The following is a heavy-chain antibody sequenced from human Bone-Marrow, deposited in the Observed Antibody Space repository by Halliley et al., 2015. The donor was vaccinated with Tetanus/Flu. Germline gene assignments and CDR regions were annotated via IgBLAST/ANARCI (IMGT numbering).Heavy chain of an antibody. CDR1: GVSLTSSGYY. V-gene: IGHV4-39*01. CDR2: LYYSGST. CDR3: AGHYRHWLFGY. Sequence: TLSLTCTVSGVSLTSSGYYWGWIRQPPGKGLEWIGSLYYSGSTYYNPSLKSRVSISVDTSKNHLSLNLNSVTAADTAVYYCAGHYRHWLFGYWGQGTLVTVSS. J-gene: IGHJ4*02. D-gene: IGHD3-16*02.